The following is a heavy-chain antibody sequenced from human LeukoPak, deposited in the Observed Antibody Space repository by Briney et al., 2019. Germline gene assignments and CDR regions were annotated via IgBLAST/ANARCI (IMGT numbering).Heavy chain of an antibody. D-gene: IGHD3-9*01. CDR2: IYTSGNT. J-gene: IGHJ4*02. V-gene: IGHV4-4*07. CDR1: GASTSNYY. CDR3: ARDYDKAFDI. Sequence: SETLSLTCTVSGASTSNYYWSWIRQSAGKGLEWIGRIYTSGNTNYNPSLRSRVTMSVDTSRNHFSLKLSSVTAADTAVYYCARDYDKAFDIWGQGTLVTVSS.